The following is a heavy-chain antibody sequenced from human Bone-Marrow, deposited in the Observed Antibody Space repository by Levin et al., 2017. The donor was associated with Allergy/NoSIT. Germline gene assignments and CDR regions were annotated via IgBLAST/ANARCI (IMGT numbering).Heavy chain of an antibody. D-gene: IGHD5-12*01. Sequence: GGSLRLSCAASGFTFSSYSMNWVRQAPGKGLEWVSSISSSSSYIYYADSVKGRFTISRDNAKNSLYLQMNSLRAEDTAVYYCARDLGIVATIHAFDIWGQGTMVTVSS. CDR1: GFTFSSYS. J-gene: IGHJ3*02. CDR2: ISSSSSYI. CDR3: ARDLGIVATIHAFDI. V-gene: IGHV3-21*01.